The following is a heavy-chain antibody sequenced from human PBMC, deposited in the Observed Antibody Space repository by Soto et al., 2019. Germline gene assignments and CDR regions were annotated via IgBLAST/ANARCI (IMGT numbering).Heavy chain of an antibody. CDR1: GGTFSSYA. J-gene: IGHJ4*02. Sequence: QVQLVQSGAEVKKPGSLVKVSCNASGGTFSSYAISWVRQAPGQGLEWMGGIIPIFGTANYAQKFQGRVTITADKSTSTAYMELSSLRSEDTAVYYCARDSWGFGGRSSLSAPADYWGQGTLVTVSS. CDR3: ARDSWGFGGRSSLSAPADY. CDR2: IIPIFGTA. V-gene: IGHV1-69*06. D-gene: IGHD3-16*01.